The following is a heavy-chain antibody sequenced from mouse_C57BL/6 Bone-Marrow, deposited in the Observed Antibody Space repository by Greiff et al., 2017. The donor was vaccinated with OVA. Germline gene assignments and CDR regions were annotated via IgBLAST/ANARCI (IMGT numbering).Heavy chain of an antibody. CDR2: INPGSGGT. CDR3: AREGAYYSKGFAY. J-gene: IGHJ3*01. D-gene: IGHD2-5*01. V-gene: IGHV1-54*01. Sequence: VQLQQSGAELVRPGTSVKVSCKASGYAFTNYLIEWVKQRPGQGLEWIGVINPGSGGTNYNEKFKGKATLTADKSSSTAYMQLSSLTSDDSAVYFCAREGAYYSKGFAYWGQGTLVTVSA. CDR1: GYAFTNYL.